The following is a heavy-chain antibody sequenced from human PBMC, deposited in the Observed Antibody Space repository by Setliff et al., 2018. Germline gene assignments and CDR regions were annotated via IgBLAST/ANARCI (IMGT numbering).Heavy chain of an antibody. D-gene: IGHD3-10*01. CDR2: VHFTGST. Sequence: TSETLSLTCNVSGASIRNFYWTWIRQPPGKGLEWIGYVHFTGSTNYNPSLKSRVTMSVDVSKNQFSLKLNSVTAADTAVYYCARDRTYYGSGTYTRYFDYWGQGTLVTVSS. V-gene: IGHV4-59*01. CDR3: ARDRTYYGSGTYTRYFDY. J-gene: IGHJ4*02. CDR1: GASIRNFY.